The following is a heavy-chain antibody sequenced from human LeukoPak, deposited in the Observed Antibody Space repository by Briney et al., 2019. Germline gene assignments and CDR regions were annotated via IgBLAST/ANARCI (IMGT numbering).Heavy chain of an antibody. J-gene: IGHJ5*02. Sequence: SETLSLTCTVSGGSISSSSFYWGWIRQPPGKGLEWIGTFSYSGSTYYNPSLKSRVTISVDTSKNQFSLKLSSVTAADTAVYYCARGVEMATIRWFDPWGQGTLVTVSS. CDR3: ARGVEMATIRWFDP. V-gene: IGHV4-39*01. D-gene: IGHD5-24*01. CDR2: FSYSGST. CDR1: GGSISSSSFY.